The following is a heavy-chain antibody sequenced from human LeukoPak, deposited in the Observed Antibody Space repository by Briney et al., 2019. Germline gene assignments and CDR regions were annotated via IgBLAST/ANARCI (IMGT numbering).Heavy chain of an antibody. V-gene: IGHV3-21*01. CDR2: ISSSSGYI. CDR3: ARDRIAARPGWFDP. Sequence: GGSLRLSCAASGFTFNSYSMNWVRQAPGKGLEWVSSISSSSGYIYYADSVEGRFTISRDNAKNSLYLQMNSLRAEDTAVYYCARDRIAARPGWFDPWGQGTLVTVSS. CDR1: GFTFNSYS. J-gene: IGHJ5*02. D-gene: IGHD6-6*01.